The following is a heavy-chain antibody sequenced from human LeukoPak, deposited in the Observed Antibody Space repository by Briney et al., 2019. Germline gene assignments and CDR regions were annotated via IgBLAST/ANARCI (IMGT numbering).Heavy chain of an antibody. D-gene: IGHD6-13*01. V-gene: IGHV1-2*02. CDR3: AKTGLGYSASDY. CDR1: GYTFTGYY. Sequence: ASVKVSCKASGYTFTGYYIHWVRQAPGQGLEWMGWINPDSGGTNYAQKFQGRVTMTRDTSISTAYMELNRLRSDDTAVYYCAKTGLGYSASDYWGQGTLVIVSS. J-gene: IGHJ4*02. CDR2: INPDSGGT.